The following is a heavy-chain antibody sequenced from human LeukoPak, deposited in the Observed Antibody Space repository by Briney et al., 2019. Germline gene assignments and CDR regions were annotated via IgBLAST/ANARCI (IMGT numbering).Heavy chain of an antibody. D-gene: IGHD6-13*01. Sequence: PGGSLRLSCAASGFTFSSYAMNWVRQGPGKGLEWVSDISGSGSSTYYADSVKGRLTISRDNSKNTLYLQMNSLRAEDTAVYYCAKAKIAAAGLFDYWGQGTLVTVSS. V-gene: IGHV3-23*01. CDR3: AKAKIAAAGLFDY. J-gene: IGHJ4*02. CDR1: GFTFSSYA. CDR2: ISGSGSST.